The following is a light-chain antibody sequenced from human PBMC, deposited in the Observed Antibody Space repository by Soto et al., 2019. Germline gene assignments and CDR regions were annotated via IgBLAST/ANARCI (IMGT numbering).Light chain of an antibody. Sequence: QPVLTQSPSTSGTPGQRVTISCSGSSSNIGINYVYWYQQLPGTAPKLLIYRNNHRPSGVPDRLSGSKSGTSASLAISGLRSEDEDAYYCAAWDDSLSGVVFGGGTKLTVL. CDR1: SSNIGINY. CDR2: RNN. V-gene: IGLV1-47*01. J-gene: IGLJ2*01. CDR3: AAWDDSLSGVV.